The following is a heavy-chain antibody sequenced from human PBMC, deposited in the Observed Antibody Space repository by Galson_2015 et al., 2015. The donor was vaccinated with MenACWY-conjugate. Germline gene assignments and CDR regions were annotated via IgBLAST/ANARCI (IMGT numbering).Heavy chain of an antibody. D-gene: IGHD3-10*01. CDR3: ARVMIRAFLTVCMDV. CDR2: IDPGDSYT. CDR1: GYTFTSYW. Sequence: QSGAEVKKPGASLKISCKGSGYTFTSYWIGWVRQMPGKGLQWMGRIDPGDSYTNYSPAFQGHVTISVDKSTSTAYPQWSSLKASDTAVYYCARVMIRAFLTVCMDVWGKGTAVTVSP. V-gene: IGHV5-10-1*01. J-gene: IGHJ6*04.